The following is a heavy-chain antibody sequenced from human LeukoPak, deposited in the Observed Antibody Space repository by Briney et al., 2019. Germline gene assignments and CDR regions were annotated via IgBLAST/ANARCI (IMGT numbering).Heavy chain of an antibody. V-gene: IGHV3-30-3*01. CDR3: ARVLNYYDSSGYYFSY. J-gene: IGHJ4*02. Sequence: GGSLRLSCAASGFTFSYYTMHWVRQAPGKGLEWVAVIAYDGSNKYYADSVTGRFTISRDNSKNTLYLQMNSLRAEDTAVYYCARVLNYYDSSGYYFSYWGQGTLVTVSS. CDR1: GFTFSYYT. CDR2: IAYDGSNK. D-gene: IGHD3-22*01.